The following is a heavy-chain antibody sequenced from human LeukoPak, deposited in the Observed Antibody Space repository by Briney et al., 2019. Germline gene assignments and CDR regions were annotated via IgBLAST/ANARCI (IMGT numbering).Heavy chain of an antibody. Sequence: GESLKISCKASEYDFANYWIGWVRQMPGKGLEWRGIVYPAAPTILYSPFFQGQVNISVDTSITTAYLRWTSLKASDSAMYFCARRRFSDTWFDPWGQGTLVTVS. CDR3: ARRRFSDTWFDP. CDR1: EYDFANYW. J-gene: IGHJ5*02. D-gene: IGHD5-12*01. V-gene: IGHV5-51*01. CDR2: VYPAAPTI.